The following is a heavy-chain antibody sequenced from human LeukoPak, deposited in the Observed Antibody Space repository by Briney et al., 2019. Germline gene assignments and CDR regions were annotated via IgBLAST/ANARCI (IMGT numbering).Heavy chain of an antibody. CDR2: IRQEGSEK. CDR3: ARMSPPFST. Sequence: GGSLRLSCAASGFTFSSYSMNWVRQAPGKGLEWVANIRQEGSEKYYVDSVKGRFTISRDNANNSVFLQMNSLRAEDTAVYYCARMSPPFSTWGQGILVTVSS. CDR1: GFTFSSYS. V-gene: IGHV3-7*01. J-gene: IGHJ5*02.